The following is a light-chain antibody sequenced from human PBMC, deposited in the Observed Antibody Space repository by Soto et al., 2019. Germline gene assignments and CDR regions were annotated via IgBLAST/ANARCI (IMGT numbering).Light chain of an antibody. V-gene: IGKV1-6*01. Sequence: AIQVTQSPSSLSASVGDRVTITCRASQDIHTYVAWYQQKPGKAPKLLIYAASTLQSGVPSRFSGSGSGTDFTLTISSLQPEDFATYYCLQDSIYPWTFGQGTKVDIK. CDR1: QDIHTY. J-gene: IGKJ1*01. CDR2: AAS. CDR3: LQDSIYPWT.